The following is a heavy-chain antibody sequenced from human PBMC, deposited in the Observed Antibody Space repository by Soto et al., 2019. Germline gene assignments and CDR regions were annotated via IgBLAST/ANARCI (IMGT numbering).Heavy chain of an antibody. Sequence: SETLSLAGAVYGGSCSGYYWSWIRQPPGKGLEWIGEINHSGSTNYNPSLKIRVTISVDTSKNQFSLKLSSVTAADTAVYYCARGITMVRGVIYYFDYWGQGTLVTVSS. CDR1: GGSCSGYY. CDR3: ARGITMVRGVIYYFDY. D-gene: IGHD3-10*01. J-gene: IGHJ4*02. V-gene: IGHV4-34*01. CDR2: INHSGST.